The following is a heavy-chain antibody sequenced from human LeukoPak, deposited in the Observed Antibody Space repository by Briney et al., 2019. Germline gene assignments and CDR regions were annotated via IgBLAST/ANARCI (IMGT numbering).Heavy chain of an antibody. CDR2: IYDSGST. J-gene: IGHJ5*02. Sequence: GSLRLSCTASGFTFSNFWMGWNRQPPGKGLEWIGSIYDSGSTYYNPSLKSRVTISVDTSKNQFSLKLNSVTAADTAVYYCARHYGPWGQGTLVTVSS. CDR3: ARHYGP. CDR1: GFTFSNFW. V-gene: IGHV4-39*01. D-gene: IGHD3-10*01.